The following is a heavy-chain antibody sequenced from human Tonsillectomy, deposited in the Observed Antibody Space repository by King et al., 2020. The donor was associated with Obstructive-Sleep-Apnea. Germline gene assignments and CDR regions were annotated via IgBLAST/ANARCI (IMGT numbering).Heavy chain of an antibody. CDR3: AKDIFLFLEWLTYGLDV. CDR2: IRYDGSNQ. CDR1: EFTFSSYG. Sequence: QLVQSGGGVVQPGRSLRLSCAASEFTFSSYGMHWVRLPPGKGLEWVAFIRYDGSNQFYADSVKGRFTISRDNSKYSLYLQMNSLRDDDTAVYNCAKDIFLFLEWLTYGLDVWGLGTTVTVSS. J-gene: IGHJ6*02. V-gene: IGHV3-30*02. D-gene: IGHD3-3*01.